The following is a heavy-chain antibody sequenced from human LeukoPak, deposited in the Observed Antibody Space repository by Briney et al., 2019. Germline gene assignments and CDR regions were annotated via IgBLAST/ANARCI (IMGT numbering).Heavy chain of an antibody. CDR1: GFTFSSYG. CDR3: AKDNYYGSGSYPAY. D-gene: IGHD3-10*01. V-gene: IGHV3-30*18. J-gene: IGHJ4*02. Sequence: GRSLRLSCAASGFTFSSYGMHWVRQAPGKGLEWVAVISYDGSNKYHADSVKGRFTISRDNSKNTLYLQMNSLRAEDTAVYYCAKDNYYGSGSYPAYWGQGTLVTVSS. CDR2: ISYDGSNK.